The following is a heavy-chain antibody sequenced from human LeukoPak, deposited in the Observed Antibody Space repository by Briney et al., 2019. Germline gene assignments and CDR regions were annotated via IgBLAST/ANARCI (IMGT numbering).Heavy chain of an antibody. CDR1: GGTFSSYA. CDR3: ARDLLVRGVIYDY. Sequence: ASVKVSRKASGGTFSSYAISWVRQAPGQGLEWMGRIIPILGIANYAQKFQGRVTITADKSTSTAYMELSSLRSEDTAVYYCARDLLVRGVIYDYWGQGTLVTVSS. D-gene: IGHD3-10*01. CDR2: IIPILGIA. V-gene: IGHV1-69*04. J-gene: IGHJ4*02.